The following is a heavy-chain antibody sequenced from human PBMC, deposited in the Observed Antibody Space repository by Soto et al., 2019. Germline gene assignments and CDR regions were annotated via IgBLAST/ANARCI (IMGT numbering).Heavy chain of an antibody. CDR1: GGSISSSTYY. V-gene: IGHV4-39*01. CDR3: ARRSSSSLWCLFDP. J-gene: IGHJ5*02. D-gene: IGHD6-6*01. Sequence: PSETLSLTCTVSGGSISSSTYYWDWIRQPPGKGLEWIGAMHYTVNKNYNPSLESRVTMSLDTSKKQFSLKLSSVTPTDTAVYYCARRSSSSLWCLFDPWGRGILVTVSS. CDR2: MHYTVNK.